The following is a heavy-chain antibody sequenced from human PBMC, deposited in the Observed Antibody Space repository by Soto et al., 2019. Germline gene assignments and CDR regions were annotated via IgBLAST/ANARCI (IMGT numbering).Heavy chain of an antibody. Sequence: GGSLRLSCAASGFTFSSYAMSWVRQAPGKGLEWVSAISGSGGSTYYADSVKGRFTISRDNSKNTLYLQMNSLRAEDTAVYYCAKGRVVVVVAATTFDYWGQGTLVTVSS. CDR1: GFTFSSYA. J-gene: IGHJ4*02. CDR3: AKGRVVVVVAATTFDY. D-gene: IGHD2-15*01. CDR2: ISGSGGST. V-gene: IGHV3-23*01.